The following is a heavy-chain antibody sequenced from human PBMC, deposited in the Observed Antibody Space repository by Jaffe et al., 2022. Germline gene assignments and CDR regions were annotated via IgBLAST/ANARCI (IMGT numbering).Heavy chain of an antibody. Sequence: QLQLQESGPGLVKPSETLSLTCTVSGGSISSSSYYWGWIRQPPGKGLEWIGSIYYSGSTYYNPSLKSRVTISVDTSKNQFSLKLSSVTAADTAVYYCARQGWGVVPAAMTGWAKTGTLDYWGQGTLVTVSS. D-gene: IGHD2-2*01. J-gene: IGHJ4*02. V-gene: IGHV4-39*01. CDR1: GGSISSSSYY. CDR2: IYYSGST. CDR3: ARQGWGVVPAAMTGWAKTGTLDY.